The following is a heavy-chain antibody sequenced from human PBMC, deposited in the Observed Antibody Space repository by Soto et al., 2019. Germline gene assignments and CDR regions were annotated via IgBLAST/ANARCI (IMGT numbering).Heavy chain of an antibody. D-gene: IGHD3-22*01. J-gene: IGHJ4*02. CDR3: VHSSGYYSFDY. CDR2: MHAGNGNT. V-gene: IGHV1-3*01. CDR1: GYTFSTYY. Sequence: ASVKVSCKASGYTFSTYYIHWVRQAPGQRPEWMGWMHAGNGNTEYSEKFGGRVTLTRETSATTAYMELSSLRSEDTAVYYCVHSSGYYSFDYWGQGTLVTVSS.